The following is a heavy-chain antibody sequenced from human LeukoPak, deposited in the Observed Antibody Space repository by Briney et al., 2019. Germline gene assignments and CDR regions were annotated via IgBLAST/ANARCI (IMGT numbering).Heavy chain of an antibody. Sequence: GGSLRLSCAASGSTFSSYEMNWVRQAPGKGLEWVSYISSSGSTIYYADSVKGRFTISRDNAKNSLYLQMNSLRAEDTAVYYCARERGYGDYGPNFDYWGQGTLVTVSS. J-gene: IGHJ4*02. CDR3: ARERGYGDYGPNFDY. CDR2: ISSSGSTI. CDR1: GSTFSSYE. D-gene: IGHD4-17*01. V-gene: IGHV3-48*03.